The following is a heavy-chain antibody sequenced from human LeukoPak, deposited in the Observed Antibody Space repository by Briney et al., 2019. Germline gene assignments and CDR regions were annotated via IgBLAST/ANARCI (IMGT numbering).Heavy chain of an antibody. CDR1: GGSISSSSYY. Sequence: SETLSLTCTVSGGSISSSSYYWGWSRQPPGKGLEWIGSIYYSGSTYYNPSLKSRVTISVDTSKNQFSLKLSSVTAADTAVYYCARHVVIAAADRSNWFDPWGQGTLVTVSS. J-gene: IGHJ5*02. V-gene: IGHV4-39*01. D-gene: IGHD6-13*01. CDR2: IYYSGST. CDR3: ARHVVIAAADRSNWFDP.